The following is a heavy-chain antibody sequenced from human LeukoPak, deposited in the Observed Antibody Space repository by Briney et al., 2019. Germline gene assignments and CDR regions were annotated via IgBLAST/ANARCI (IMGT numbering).Heavy chain of an antibody. V-gene: IGHV3-53*01. Sequence: GGSLRLSCVASGFTVSGYYMSWVRQAPGKGLEWVSLLYTDDTAIYAHSVEGRFTISRDDSKNTIYLHMTTLRGEDTAVYYCARGGAFYWNPRYWGQGTLVTVSS. J-gene: IGHJ4*02. CDR1: GFTVSGYY. CDR2: LYTDDTA. CDR3: ARGGAFYWNPRY. D-gene: IGHD1-1*01.